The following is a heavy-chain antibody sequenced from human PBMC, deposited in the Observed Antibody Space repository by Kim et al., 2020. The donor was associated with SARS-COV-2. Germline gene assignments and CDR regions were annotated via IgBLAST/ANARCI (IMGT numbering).Heavy chain of an antibody. D-gene: IGHD3-10*01. CDR3: AKDLVLSMVRGVIIHDY. CDR2: ISGSGGST. Sequence: GGSLRLSCAASGFTFSSYAMSWVRQAPGKGLEWVSAISGSGGSTYYADSVKGRFTISRDNSKNTLYLQMNSLRAEDTAVYYCAKDLVLSMVRGVIIHDYWGQGTLVTVSS. J-gene: IGHJ4*02. V-gene: IGHV3-23*01. CDR1: GFTFSSYA.